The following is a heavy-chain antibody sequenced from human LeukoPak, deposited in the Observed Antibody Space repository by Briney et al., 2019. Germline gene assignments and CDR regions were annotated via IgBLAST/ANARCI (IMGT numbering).Heavy chain of an antibody. J-gene: IGHJ4*02. D-gene: IGHD2/OR15-2a*01. V-gene: IGHV1-18*01. CDR2: ISAYNGNT. CDR1: GYTLTSYG. CDR3: ARYPPPTTDEANDY. Sequence: ASVTVSCKASGYTLTSYGISWVRQAPGQGLEWMGWISAYNGNTNYAQKLQGRVTMTTDTSTSTAYMELRSLRSDDTAVYYCARYPPPTTDEANDYWGQGTLVTVSS.